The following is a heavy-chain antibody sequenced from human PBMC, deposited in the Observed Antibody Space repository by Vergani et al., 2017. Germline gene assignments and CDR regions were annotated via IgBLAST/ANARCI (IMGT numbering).Heavy chain of an antibody. CDR2: ISGSGGST. CDR1: GFTFSSYA. Sequence: EVQLLESGGGLVQPGGSLRLSCAASGFTFSSYAMSWVRQGPGKGLGWVSAISGSGGSTYYADPVKGRVTISRDNSKNTLSLQMNSLRAEDTAVYYCAKTGMGGDAFDIWGQGTMVTVSS. J-gene: IGHJ3*02. D-gene: IGHD6-13*01. V-gene: IGHV3-23*01. CDR3: AKTGMGGDAFDI.